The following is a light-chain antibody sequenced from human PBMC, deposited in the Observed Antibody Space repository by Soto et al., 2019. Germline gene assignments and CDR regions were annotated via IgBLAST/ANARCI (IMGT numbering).Light chain of an antibody. CDR3: QQANSFPIT. CDR1: QSISSN. Sequence: DIQMTQSPSSLSASVGDRVTITCRASQSISSNLNWYQQKPGKAPKLLIYAASSLQSGVPSRFSGGGSGTEFTLTINSLQPEDFATYYCQQANSFPITFGQGTRLEIK. CDR2: AAS. J-gene: IGKJ5*01. V-gene: IGKV1-39*01.